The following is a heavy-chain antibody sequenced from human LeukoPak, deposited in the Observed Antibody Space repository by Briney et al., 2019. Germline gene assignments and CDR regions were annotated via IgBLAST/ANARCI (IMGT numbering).Heavy chain of an antibody. J-gene: IGHJ4*02. Sequence: GGSLRLSCAASGFTFSTYAMNWVRQAPGKGLEWVSTISGIDTFYADSVKGRFTISRDNSKNTLYLQMISLRAEDTAVYYCTKDAPDSGGWFFFDSWGQGTLVTVSS. CDR3: TKDAPDSGGWFFFDS. D-gene: IGHD6-19*01. CDR1: GFTFSTYA. V-gene: IGHV3-23*01. CDR2: ISGIDT.